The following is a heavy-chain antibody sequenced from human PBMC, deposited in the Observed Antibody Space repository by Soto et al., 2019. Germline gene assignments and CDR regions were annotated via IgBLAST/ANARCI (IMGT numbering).Heavy chain of an antibody. CDR3: ARSPGIAAAGTLFDY. V-gene: IGHV4-34*01. D-gene: IGHD6-13*01. CDR2: ISHSGST. CDR1: GGSFSGYY. Sequence: LSLTCAVYGGSFSGYYWSWIRQPPGKGLEWIGEISHSGSTNYNPSLKSRVTISVDTSKNQFSLKLSSVTAADTAVYYCARSPGIAAAGTLFDYWGQGTLVTVSS. J-gene: IGHJ4*02.